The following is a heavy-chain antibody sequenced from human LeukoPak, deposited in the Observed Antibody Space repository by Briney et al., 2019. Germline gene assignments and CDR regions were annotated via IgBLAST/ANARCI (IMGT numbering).Heavy chain of an antibody. J-gene: IGHJ5*02. V-gene: IGHV4-61*02. Sequence: NPSQTLSLTCTVSGGSISSGSYYWSWIRQPAGKGLEWIGRIYTSGSTNYSPSLKSRVTISVDTSKNQFSLKLTSVTAADTAVYYCARASGITGTKGPFDPWGQGTLVTVSS. CDR3: ARASGITGTKGPFDP. CDR1: GGSISSGSYY. D-gene: IGHD1-7*01. CDR2: IYTSGST.